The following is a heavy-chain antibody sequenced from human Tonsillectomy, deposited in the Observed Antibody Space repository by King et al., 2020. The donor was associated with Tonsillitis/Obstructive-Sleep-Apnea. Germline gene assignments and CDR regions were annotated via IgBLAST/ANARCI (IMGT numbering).Heavy chain of an antibody. CDR2: IWDDGSNK. V-gene: IGHV3-33*01. CDR1: GFTFNIYG. CDR3: ARSREVTTSHWYFDL. J-gene: IGHJ2*01. D-gene: IGHD4-11*01. Sequence: VQLVESGGGVVQPGRSLRLSCAASGFTFNIYGMHWVRQAPGKGLEWVTIIWDDGSNKYYVDSVKGRFTISRDNSKNTLYLQMNSLRAEDTAVYYCARSREVTTSHWYFDLWGRGTLVTVSS.